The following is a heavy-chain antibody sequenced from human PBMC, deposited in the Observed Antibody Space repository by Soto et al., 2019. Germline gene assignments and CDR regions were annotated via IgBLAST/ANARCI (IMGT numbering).Heavy chain of an antibody. J-gene: IGHJ4*02. V-gene: IGHV3-21*01. CDR2: ISSSSSYI. D-gene: IGHD6-13*01. Sequence: GGSLRLSCAASGFTFSSYSMNWVRQAPGKGLEWVSSISSSSSYIYYADSVKGRFTISRDNAKNSLYLQMNSLRAEDTAVYYCASLSSSWYTPGYWGQGTLVTVSS. CDR3: ASLSSSWYTPGY. CDR1: GFTFSSYS.